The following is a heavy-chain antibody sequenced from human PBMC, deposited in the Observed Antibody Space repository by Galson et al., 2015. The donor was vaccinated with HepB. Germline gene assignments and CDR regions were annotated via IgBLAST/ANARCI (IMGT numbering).Heavy chain of an antibody. CDR1: GFTFDDYA. J-gene: IGHJ6*02. CDR3: AKDRSAYYYGMDV. V-gene: IGHV3-9*01. CDR2: ISWNSGSI. Sequence: SLRLSCAASGFTFDDYAMHWVRQAPGKGLEWVSGISWNSGSIGYADSVKGRFTISRDNAKNSLYLQMNSLRAEDTALYYCAKDRSAYYYGMDVWGQGTTVTVSS.